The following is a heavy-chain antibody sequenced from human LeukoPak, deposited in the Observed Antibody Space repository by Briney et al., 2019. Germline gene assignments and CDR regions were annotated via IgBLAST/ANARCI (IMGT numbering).Heavy chain of an antibody. CDR3: ARHWGIAVAGTSFDY. Sequence: SETLSLTCTVSGGSINSYYWGWIRQPPGKGLEWIGSIYYSGSTYYNPSLKSRVTISVDTSKNQFSLKLSSVTAADTAMYYCARHWGIAVAGTSFDYWGQGTLVTVSS. CDR2: IYYSGST. J-gene: IGHJ4*02. CDR1: GGSINSYY. V-gene: IGHV4-39*01. D-gene: IGHD6-19*01.